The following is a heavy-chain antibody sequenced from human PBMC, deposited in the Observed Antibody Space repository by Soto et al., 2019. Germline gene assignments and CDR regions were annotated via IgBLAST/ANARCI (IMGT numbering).Heavy chain of an antibody. CDR2: ISYDGSNK. CDR1: GFTFSSYA. CDR3: ARDISKSEYSSSPAWFDP. Sequence: GGSLRLSCAAPGFTFSSYAMHWVRPAPGKGLEWVAVISYDGSNKYYADSVKGRFTISRDNSKNTLYLQMNSMRAEDTAVYYCARDISKSEYSSSPAWFDPWGQGTLVTVSS. D-gene: IGHD6-6*01. V-gene: IGHV3-30-3*01. J-gene: IGHJ5*02.